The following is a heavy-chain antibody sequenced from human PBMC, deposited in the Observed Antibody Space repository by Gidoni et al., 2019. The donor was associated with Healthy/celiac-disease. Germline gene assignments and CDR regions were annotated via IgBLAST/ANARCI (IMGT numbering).Heavy chain of an antibody. V-gene: IGHV3-30*18. D-gene: IGHD3-22*01. Sequence: QVQLVESGGGVVQPGRSLRLSCAASGFTFSSYGMHWVRQAPGKGLEWVAVISYDGSNKYYADSVKGRFTISRDNSKNTLYLQMNSLRAEDTAVYYCAKSWPHYYYDSSGGFDYWGQGTLVTVSS. CDR1: GFTFSSYG. CDR2: ISYDGSNK. J-gene: IGHJ4*02. CDR3: AKSWPHYYYDSSGGFDY.